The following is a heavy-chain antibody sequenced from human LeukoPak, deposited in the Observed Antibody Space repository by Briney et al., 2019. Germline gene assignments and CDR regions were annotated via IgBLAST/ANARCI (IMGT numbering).Heavy chain of an antibody. CDR2: IRYDGSNK. CDR1: GFTFRSYG. CDR3: ARGGSYLSAFDI. J-gene: IGHJ3*02. Sequence: GGSLRLSCAASGFTFRSYGMHWVRQAPGKGLEWVAFIRYDGSNKYYADSVKGRFTISRDNSKNTLYLQMNSLRAEDTAVYYCARGGSYLSAFDIWGQGTMVTVSS. D-gene: IGHD1-26*01. V-gene: IGHV3-30*02.